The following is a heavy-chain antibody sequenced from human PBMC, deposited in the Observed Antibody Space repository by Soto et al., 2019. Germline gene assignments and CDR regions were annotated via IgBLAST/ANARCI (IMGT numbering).Heavy chain of an antibody. CDR2: IYYSGST. J-gene: IGHJ4*02. D-gene: IGHD1-26*01. CDR3: ARRTEGIVAALDY. V-gene: IGHV4-39*01. Sequence: SETLSLTCTVSGGSISSSSYYWGWIRQPPGKGLEWIGSIYYSGSTYYNPSLKSRVTISVDTSKNQFSLKLSSVTAADTAVYYCARRTEGIVAALDYWGQGTLVTVSS. CDR1: GGSISSSSYY.